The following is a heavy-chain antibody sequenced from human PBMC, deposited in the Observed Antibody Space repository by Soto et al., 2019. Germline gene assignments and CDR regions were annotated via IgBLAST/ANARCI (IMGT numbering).Heavy chain of an antibody. V-gene: IGHV3-13*01. D-gene: IGHD3-9*01. Sequence: GGSLRLSCAASGFTFSSYDMHWVRQATGKGLEWVSAIGTAGDTYYPGSVKGRFTISRENAKNSLYLQMNSLRAEDTAVYYCARGFSGWLLSEGFDYWGQGTLVTVSS. CDR1: GFTFSSYD. CDR2: IGTAGDT. CDR3: ARGFSGWLLSEGFDY. J-gene: IGHJ4*02.